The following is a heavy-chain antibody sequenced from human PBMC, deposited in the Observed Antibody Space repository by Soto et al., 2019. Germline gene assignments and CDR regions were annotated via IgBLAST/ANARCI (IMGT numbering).Heavy chain of an antibody. Sequence: PGGSLRLSCAASGFTFSSYSMNWVRQAPGKGLEWVSSISSSSSYMYYADSVKGRFTISRDNAKNSLYLQMNSLRAEDTAVYYCARAGIVATIADYWGQGTLVTVSS. V-gene: IGHV3-21*01. CDR3: ARAGIVATIADY. D-gene: IGHD5-12*01. J-gene: IGHJ4*02. CDR1: GFTFSSYS. CDR2: ISSSSSYM.